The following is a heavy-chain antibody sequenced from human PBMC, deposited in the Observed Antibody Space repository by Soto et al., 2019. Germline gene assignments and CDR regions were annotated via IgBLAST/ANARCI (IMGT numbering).Heavy chain of an antibody. V-gene: IGHV3-74*01. D-gene: IGHD2-8*01. Sequence: EVQLVESGGGLVQPGESLRLSCVASGFTFGNYWMHWVRQAPGKGLVWVSRIDADGSSANYTDSMKGRFTISRDNARKTLYLQVDSLIVEDTAVYYWARSYGVGPWCGACVNWWGHGTRVTVSS. J-gene: IGHJ4*01. CDR1: GFTFGNYW. CDR3: ARSYGVGPWCGACVNW. CDR2: IDADGSSA.